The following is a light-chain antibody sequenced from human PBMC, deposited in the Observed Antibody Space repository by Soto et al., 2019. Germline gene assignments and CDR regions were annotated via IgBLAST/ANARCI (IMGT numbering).Light chain of an antibody. Sequence: EIVLTQSPVSLSLSPGEGATLSCRASQTVDSHLVWYQQKPGQAPRLLIFGASNRAAGTPARFSGSGYGTDFTLAINRLEPDDFAVYYCQQRSDRPITFGQGTRLEIK. CDR1: QTVDSH. CDR3: QQRSDRPIT. J-gene: IGKJ5*01. CDR2: GAS. V-gene: IGKV3-11*01.